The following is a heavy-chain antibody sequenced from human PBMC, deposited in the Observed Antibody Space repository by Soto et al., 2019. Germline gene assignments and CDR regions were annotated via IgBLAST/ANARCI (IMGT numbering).Heavy chain of an antibody. J-gene: IGHJ5*02. CDR3: AREVLLWFGELLSHNWFDP. CDR1: GGSFSGYY. D-gene: IGHD3-10*01. CDR2: INHSGST. Sequence: SETLSLTCAVYGGSFSGYYWSWIRQPPGKGLEWIGEINHSGSTNYNPSLKSRVTISVDTSKNQFSLKLSSVTAADTAVYYSAREVLLWFGELLSHNWFDPWGQGTLVTVSS. V-gene: IGHV4-34*01.